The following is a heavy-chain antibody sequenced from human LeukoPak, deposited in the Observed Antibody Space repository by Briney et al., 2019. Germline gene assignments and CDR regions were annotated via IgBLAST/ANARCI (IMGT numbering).Heavy chain of an antibody. Sequence: SGTLSLTCTVSGGSISSSSYFWGWIRQPPGKGLEWIGGIFYSGSTYYNPSLKSRVTISVDTSKNQFSLKLSSVTAADTAVYYCARHGGYCSGGSCYHPRFDYWGQGTLVTVSS. CDR3: ARHGGYCSGGSCYHPRFDY. V-gene: IGHV4-39*01. J-gene: IGHJ4*02. D-gene: IGHD2-15*01. CDR2: IFYSGST. CDR1: GGSISSSSYF.